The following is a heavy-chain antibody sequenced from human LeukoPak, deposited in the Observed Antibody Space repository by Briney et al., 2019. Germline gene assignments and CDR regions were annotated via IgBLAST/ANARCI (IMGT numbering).Heavy chain of an antibody. CDR3: ARESGLIRYYYYMDV. V-gene: IGHV4-34*01. CDR2: INHSGST. Sequence: SETLSLTCAVYGGSFSGYYWSWIRQPPGKGLEWIGEINHSGSTNYNPSLKSRVTISVDTSKNQFSLKLSSVTAADTAVYYCARESGLIRYYYYMDVWGKGTTVTVSS. D-gene: IGHD2-21*01. J-gene: IGHJ6*03. CDR1: GGSFSGYY.